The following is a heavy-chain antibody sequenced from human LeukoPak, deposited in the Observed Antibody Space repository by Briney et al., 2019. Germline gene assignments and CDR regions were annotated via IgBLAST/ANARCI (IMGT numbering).Heavy chain of an antibody. CDR2: ISYDGSNK. D-gene: IGHD5-12*01. V-gene: IGHV3-30*04. CDR1: GFTFSSYA. CDR3: ARAYGGYSGYELIAY. J-gene: IGHJ4*02. Sequence: GGSLRLSCAASGFTFSSYAMHWVRQAPGKGLEWVAVISYDGSNKYYADSVKGRFTISRDNSKNTLYLQMNSLRAEGTAVYYCARAYGGYSGYELIAYWGQGTLVTVSS.